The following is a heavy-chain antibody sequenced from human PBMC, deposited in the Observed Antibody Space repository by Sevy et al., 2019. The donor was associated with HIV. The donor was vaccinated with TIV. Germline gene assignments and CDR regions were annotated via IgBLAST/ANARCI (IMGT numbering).Heavy chain of an antibody. CDR3: AKRRVQSGLSGGGANYGMDV. J-gene: IGHJ6*02. CDR2: LIGGGRRT. D-gene: IGHD2-8*02. CDR1: GFPFSSYA. Sequence: GGSLRLSCAASGFPFSSYAMSWVRQAPGRGLEWVSTLIGGGRRTYYADSVTGRFIISRDNSRNTLYLQMNRLRAEDTAIYYCAKRRVQSGLSGGGANYGMDVCGRGTTVTVSS. V-gene: IGHV3-23*01.